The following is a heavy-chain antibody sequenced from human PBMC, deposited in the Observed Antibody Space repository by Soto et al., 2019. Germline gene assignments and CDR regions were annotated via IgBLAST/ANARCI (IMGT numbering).Heavy chain of an antibody. D-gene: IGHD5-12*01. CDR1: GGSVSSGSYY. CDR2: IYYSGST. Sequence: SETLSLTCTVSGGSVSSGSYYWSWIRQPPGKGLEWIGYIYYSGSTNYNPSLKSRVTISVDTSKNQFSLKLSSVTAADTAVYYCATVEMATIRYFQHWGQGTLVTVSS. CDR3: ATVEMATIRYFQH. J-gene: IGHJ1*01. V-gene: IGHV4-61*01.